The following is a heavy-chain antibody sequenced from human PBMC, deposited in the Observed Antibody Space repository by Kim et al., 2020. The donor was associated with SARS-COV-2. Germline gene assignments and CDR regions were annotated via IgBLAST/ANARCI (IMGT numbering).Heavy chain of an antibody. Sequence: SETLSLTCAVYGGSFSGYYWSWIRQPPGKGLEWIGEINHSGSTNYNPSLKSRVTISVDTSKNQFSLKLSSVTAADTAVYYCARLGFHLAARYYYYYMDVWGKGTTVTVSS. J-gene: IGHJ6*03. D-gene: IGHD6-6*01. CDR2: INHSGST. CDR3: ARLGFHLAARYYYYYMDV. CDR1: GGSFSGYY. V-gene: IGHV4-34*01.